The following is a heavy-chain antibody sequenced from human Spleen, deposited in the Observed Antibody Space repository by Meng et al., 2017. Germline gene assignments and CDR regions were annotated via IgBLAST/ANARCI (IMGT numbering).Heavy chain of an antibody. D-gene: IGHD6-19*01. CDR2: ITTSGGTT. CDR1: GFSFSNYE. J-gene: IGHJ4*02. Sequence: GESLKISCVGSGFSFSNYEMNWVRQAPGKGLEWVSYITTSGGTTYYADSVKGRFTISRDNAKNSLNLQMNSLRVEDTAVYFCARDPGSGWYMDYWGQGTLVTVSS. V-gene: IGHV3-48*03. CDR3: ARDPGSGWYMDY.